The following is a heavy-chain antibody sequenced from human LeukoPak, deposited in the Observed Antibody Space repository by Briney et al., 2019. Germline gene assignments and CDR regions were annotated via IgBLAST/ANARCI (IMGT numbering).Heavy chain of an antibody. CDR1: GFTFGDYY. CDR2: ISSTGDTI. D-gene: IGHD2/OR15-2a*01. CDR3: LTIVETTFDAFDI. V-gene: IGHV3-11*04. J-gene: IGHJ3*02. Sequence: GGSLRLSCAASGFTFGDYYMSWIRQAPGKGLEWVSYISSTGDTILYADSVKGRFTISRDNAENSLYLQMNSLRAEDTAVYYCLTIVETTFDAFDIWGQGTMVTVSS.